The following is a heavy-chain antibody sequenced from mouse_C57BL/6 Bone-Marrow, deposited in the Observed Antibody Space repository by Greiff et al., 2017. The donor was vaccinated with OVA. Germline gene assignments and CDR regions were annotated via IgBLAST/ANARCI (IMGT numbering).Heavy chain of an antibody. J-gene: IGHJ4*01. CDR1: GYTFTSYW. Sequence: QVQLQQPGAELVKPGASVKMSCKASGYTFTSYWITWVKQRPGQGLEWIGDIYPGSGSTNYNEKFKSKATLTVDTSSSTAYMQLSSLTSEDSAVYYCARGDTYDGVPYAMDYWGQGTSGTGSS. CDR3: ARGDTYDGVPYAMDY. CDR2: IYPGSGST. D-gene: IGHD2-3*01. V-gene: IGHV1-55*01.